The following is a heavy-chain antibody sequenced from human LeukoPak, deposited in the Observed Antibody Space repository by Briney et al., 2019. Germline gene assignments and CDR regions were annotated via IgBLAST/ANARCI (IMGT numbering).Heavy chain of an antibody. J-gene: IGHJ4*02. V-gene: IGHV3-21*01. D-gene: IGHD3-3*01. CDR1: VFTFSSNA. CDR3: ARGLRYTILGGDYY. Sequence: PGGSLRLSCEASVFTFSSNAINWVRQAPGKGLEWVSSISMSSTYIYYADSVKGRFTISRDNAKKSLYLQMNSLRAEDTGVYYCARGLRYTILGGDYYWGQGTLLTVSS. CDR2: ISMSSTYI.